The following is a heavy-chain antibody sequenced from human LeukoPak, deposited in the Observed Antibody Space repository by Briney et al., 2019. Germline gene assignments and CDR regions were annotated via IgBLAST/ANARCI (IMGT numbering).Heavy chain of an antibody. V-gene: IGHV4-34*01. CDR3: ARGYCSSTSCSFDY. J-gene: IGHJ4*02. CDR2: INHSGST. CDR1: GGSFSGYY. Sequence: PSETLSLTCAVYGGSFSGYYWSWIRQPPGKGLEWIGEINHSGSTNYNPSLKSRVTISVDTFKNQFSLKLSSVTAADTAVYYCARGYCSSTSCSFDYWGQGTLVTVSS. D-gene: IGHD2-2*01.